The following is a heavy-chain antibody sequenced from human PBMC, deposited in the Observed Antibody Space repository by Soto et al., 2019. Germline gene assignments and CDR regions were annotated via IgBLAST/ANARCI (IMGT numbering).Heavy chain of an antibody. CDR3: ARDDGWLVQMDYFQH. D-gene: IGHD6-19*01. J-gene: IGHJ1*01. CDR2: ISSSSSTI. Sequence: GGSLRLSCAASGFTFSSYSINWVRQAPGKGLEWVSYISSSSSTIYYADSVKGRFTISRDNAKNSLYLQMNSLRDEDTAVYYCARDDGWLVQMDYFQHWGQGTLVTVSS. V-gene: IGHV3-48*02. CDR1: GFTFSSYS.